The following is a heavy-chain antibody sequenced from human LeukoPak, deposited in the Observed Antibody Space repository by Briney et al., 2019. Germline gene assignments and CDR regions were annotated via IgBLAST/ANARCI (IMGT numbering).Heavy chain of an antibody. CDR3: ARGNDYGSGSYY. CDR2: ISGSGGST. D-gene: IGHD3-10*01. V-gene: IGHV3-23*01. Sequence: GGSLRLSCAASGFTFSSYAMSWVRQAPGKGLEWVSTISGSGGSTYYADSVKGRFTISRDNAKNSLYLQMNSLRAEDTAVYYCARGNDYGSGSYYWGQGTLVTVSP. J-gene: IGHJ4*02. CDR1: GFTFSSYA.